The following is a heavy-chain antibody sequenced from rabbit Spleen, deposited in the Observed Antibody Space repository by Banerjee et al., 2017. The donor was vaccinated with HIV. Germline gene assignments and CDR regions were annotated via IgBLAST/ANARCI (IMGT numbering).Heavy chain of an antibody. CDR1: GFDLNNYNY. CDR3: ARNLENYAGSSYLDL. J-gene: IGHJ4*01. CDR2: VHAGNSGNT. D-gene: IGHD8-1*01. Sequence: QSLEESGEGLVKPEGSLTLTCKTSGFDLNNYNYMCWVRQAPGKGLEWIACVHAGNSGNTYYATWAKGRFTISKTSSNTVTLQMTSLTVADTATYFCARNLENYAGSSYLDLWGPGTLVTFS. V-gene: IGHV1S40*01.